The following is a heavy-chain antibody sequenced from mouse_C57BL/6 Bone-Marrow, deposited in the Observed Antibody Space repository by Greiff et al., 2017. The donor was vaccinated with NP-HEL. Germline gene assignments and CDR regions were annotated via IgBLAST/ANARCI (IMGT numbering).Heavy chain of an antibody. CDR2: IDPENGDT. CDR3: TTGPYYGSSPYWYFDV. V-gene: IGHV14-4*01. Sequence: VQLQQSGAELVRPGASVKLSCTASGFNMKDDYMHWVKQRPEQGLEWIGWIDPENGDTEYASKFQGKATITADTSSNTAYLQLSSLTSEDTAVYYCTTGPYYGSSPYWYFDVWGTGTTVTVSS. J-gene: IGHJ1*03. D-gene: IGHD1-1*01. CDR1: GFNMKDDY.